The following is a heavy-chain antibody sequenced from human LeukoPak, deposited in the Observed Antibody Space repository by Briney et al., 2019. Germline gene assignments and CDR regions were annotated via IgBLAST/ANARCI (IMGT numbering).Heavy chain of an antibody. D-gene: IGHD3-10*01. CDR2: MNPNSGNT. J-gene: IGHJ4*02. CDR1: GYTFTSYD. CDR3: ARGGPLWFGELPQVDY. Sequence: ASVKVSCKASGYTFTSYDINWVPQATAQGLEWMRWMNPNSGNTGYAQKFQGRVTMTRNTSISTAYMELSSLRSEDTAVYYCARGGPLWFGELPQVDYWGQGTLVTVSS. V-gene: IGHV1-8*01.